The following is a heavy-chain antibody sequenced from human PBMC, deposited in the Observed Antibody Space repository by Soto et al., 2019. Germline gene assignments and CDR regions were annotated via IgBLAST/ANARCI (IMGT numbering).Heavy chain of an antibody. CDR1: GFTFSSYW. J-gene: IGHJ3*02. Sequence: PGRSLRLSCAASGFTFSSYWMSFVRQAPGKGLEWVSNIKQDGSEKYYVDSVKGRFTISRDNAKNSLYLQMNSLRAEDTAVYYCASTGILPSGDAFDIWGQGTMVTVSS. V-gene: IGHV3-7*01. CDR3: ASTGILPSGDAFDI. CDR2: IKQDGSEK. D-gene: IGHD1-20*01.